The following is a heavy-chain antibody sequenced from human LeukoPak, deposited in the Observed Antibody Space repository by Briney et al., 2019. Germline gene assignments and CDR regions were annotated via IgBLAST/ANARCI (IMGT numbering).Heavy chain of an antibody. V-gene: IGHV1-2*02. Sequence: ASVKVSCKASGYTFTGYYMHWVRQAPGQGLEWMGWINPNSGGTNYAQKFQGRVTMTRDTSISTAYMELSRLRSDDTAVYYCARDHDYYDSSGYGRFDYWGQGTLVTVSS. CDR1: GYTFTGYY. CDR2: INPNSGGT. D-gene: IGHD3-22*01. CDR3: ARDHDYYDSSGYGRFDY. J-gene: IGHJ4*02.